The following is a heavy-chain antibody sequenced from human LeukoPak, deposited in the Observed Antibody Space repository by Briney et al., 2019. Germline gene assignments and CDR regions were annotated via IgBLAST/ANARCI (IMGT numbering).Heavy chain of an antibody. V-gene: IGHV3-74*01. CDR1: GFTFSSYW. Sequence: GGSLRLSCAASGFTFSSYWMHWVRQAPGKGLVWVSRINSDGSSTSYADSVKGRFTISRDNAKNTLYLQMNSLRAEDTAVYYCARGYCSSTSCPTGGSWWFDPWGQGTLVTVSS. D-gene: IGHD2-2*01. CDR2: INSDGSST. CDR3: ARGYCSSTSCPTGGSWWFDP. J-gene: IGHJ5*02.